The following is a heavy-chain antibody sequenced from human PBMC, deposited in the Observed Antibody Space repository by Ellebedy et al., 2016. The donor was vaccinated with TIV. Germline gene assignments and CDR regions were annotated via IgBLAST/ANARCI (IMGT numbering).Heavy chain of an antibody. J-gene: IGHJ4*02. V-gene: IGHV1-69*04. CDR1: GETSSSHA. Sequence: AASVKVSCKASGETSSSHALNWVRQAPGQGLEWVGMIIPILNVVNYARKFQGRVTITADRSTNIVYLELSSLRFEDTAVYYCARWCPYSGTFQGPFDFWGQGVLVTVSS. D-gene: IGHD5-12*01. CDR2: IIPILNVV. CDR3: ARWCPYSGTFQGPFDF.